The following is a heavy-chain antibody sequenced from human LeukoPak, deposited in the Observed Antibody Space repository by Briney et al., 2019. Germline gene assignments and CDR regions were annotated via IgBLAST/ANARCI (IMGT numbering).Heavy chain of an antibody. CDR1: RFTHNDAW. CDR2: IKAKSQGETT. CDR3: TSGFCPSNAWHWDDAFAV. V-gene: IGHV3-15*01. Sequence: GGALRHSCVVSRFTHNDAWMTGVRPAPSRGGEWVGRIKAKSQGETTDYATSVKGRFTISRDDSNNMVSLQMNSLKREDAAIYYCTSGFCPSNAWHWDDAFAVWGQGTTVTVSS. D-gene: IGHD4-11*01. J-gene: IGHJ3*01.